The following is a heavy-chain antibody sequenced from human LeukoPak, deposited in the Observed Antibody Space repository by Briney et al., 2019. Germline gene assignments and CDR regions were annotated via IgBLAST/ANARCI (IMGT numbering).Heavy chain of an antibody. CDR1: GFTFSSYA. J-gene: IGHJ6*03. CDR3: AKDKVGYRYYYYYMDV. V-gene: IGHV3-23*01. Sequence: GGSLRLSCAASGFTFSSYAMSWVRQAPGKGLEWVSAISGSGGSTYCADSVKGRFTISRDNSKNTLYLQMNSLRAEDTAVYYCAKDKVGYRYYYYYMDVWGKGTTVTVSS. D-gene: IGHD5-18*01. CDR2: ISGSGGST.